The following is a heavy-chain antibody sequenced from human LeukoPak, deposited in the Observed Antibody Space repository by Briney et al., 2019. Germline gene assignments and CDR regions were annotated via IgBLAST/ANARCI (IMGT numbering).Heavy chain of an antibody. D-gene: IGHD2/OR15-2a*01. CDR2: ISSSSTI. J-gene: IGHJ4*02. V-gene: IGHV3-48*02. CDR3: ARFHSIYAAGDY. CDR1: GFTFSSYS. Sequence: GGSLRLSCAASGFTFSSYSMNWVRQAPGKGLEWVSYISSSSTIYYADSVKGRFTISRDNAKNSLYLQMNSLRDEDTAVYYCARFHSIYAAGDYWGQGTLVTVS.